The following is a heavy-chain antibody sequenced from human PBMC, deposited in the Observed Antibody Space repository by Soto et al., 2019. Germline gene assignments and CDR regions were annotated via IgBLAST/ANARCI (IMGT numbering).Heavy chain of an antibody. CDR1: GFTFSSYG. Sequence: QVQLVESGGGVVQPGRSLRLSCAASGFTFSSYGMHWVRQAPGKGLERVAVIWYDGSNKYDADSVKGRFTISRDNSKNALYLQMNSLRAEDTAVYYCAREPSSYFDWLSYFDYWGQGTLVTVSS. D-gene: IGHD3-9*01. CDR2: IWYDGSNK. V-gene: IGHV3-33*01. J-gene: IGHJ4*02. CDR3: AREPSSYFDWLSYFDY.